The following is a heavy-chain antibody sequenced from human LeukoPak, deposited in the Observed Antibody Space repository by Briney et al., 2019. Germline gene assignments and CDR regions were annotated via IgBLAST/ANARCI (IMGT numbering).Heavy chain of an antibody. Sequence: PGGSLRLSCAASGFTFSSYSMNWVRQAPGKGLEWVSSISSSSSYIYYADSVKGRFTISRDYAKNSLYLQMNSLRAEDTAVYYCASYPYSGSYFFDYWGQGTLVTVSS. CDR2: ISSSSSYI. V-gene: IGHV3-21*01. CDR3: ASYPYSGSYFFDY. D-gene: IGHD1-26*01. CDR1: GFTFSSYS. J-gene: IGHJ4*02.